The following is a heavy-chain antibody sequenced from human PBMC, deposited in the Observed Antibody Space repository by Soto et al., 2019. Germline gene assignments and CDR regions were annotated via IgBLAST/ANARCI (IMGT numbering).Heavy chain of an antibody. D-gene: IGHD3-10*01. CDR3: ARAGGITMVRGVIVPYYYYYMDV. V-gene: IGHV4-39*01. CDR1: GGSISSSSYY. Sequence: SETLSLTCTVSGGSISSSSYYWGWIRQPPGKGLEWIGSNYYSGSTYYNPSLKSRVTISVDTSKNQFSLKLSSVTAADTAVYYCARAGGITMVRGVIVPYYYYYMDVWGKGTTVTVSS. CDR2: NYYSGST. J-gene: IGHJ6*03.